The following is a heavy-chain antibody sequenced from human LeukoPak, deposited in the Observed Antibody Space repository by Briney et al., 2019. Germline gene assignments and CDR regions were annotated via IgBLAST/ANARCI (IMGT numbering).Heavy chain of an antibody. V-gene: IGHV3-23*01. CDR3: AKDRVPDGVWSFDY. CDR1: GFSFNNYA. Sequence: PGGSLRLSCAASGFSFNNYAMVWVRQTPGKGLEWVSVISAGNDIVYADSVKGRFTISRDNSKNTLHLQMSSLGAEDTAVYYCAKDRVPDGVWSFDYWGQGSLVIVSS. D-gene: IGHD2-8*02. CDR2: ISAGNDI. J-gene: IGHJ4*02.